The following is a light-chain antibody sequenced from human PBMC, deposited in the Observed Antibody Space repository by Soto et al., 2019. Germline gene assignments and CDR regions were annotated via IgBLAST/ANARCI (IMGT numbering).Light chain of an antibody. CDR1: QTVLFSSNNKNY. CDR3: QQYYDTTPFT. Sequence: DIVMTQSPDSLAVSLGERATINCKSSQTVLFSSNNKNYLAWYQQKPGQPPKLLIYWASSRASGVPDRFSGSGSGTDFTLTISSLQAEDVAVYYCQQYYDTTPFTFGGGTKVEIK. J-gene: IGKJ4*01. CDR2: WAS. V-gene: IGKV4-1*01.